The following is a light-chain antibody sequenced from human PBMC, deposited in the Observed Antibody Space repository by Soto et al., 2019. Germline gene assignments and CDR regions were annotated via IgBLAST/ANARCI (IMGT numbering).Light chain of an antibody. CDR3: QQYGSSPRT. J-gene: IGKJ1*01. CDR1: QDVTTN. Sequence: EISMTQFPAILSASPGGGATLSCRAAQDVTTNFAWYQLRPGQPPRLLIYGASSRATGIPDRFSGSGSGTDFTLTISRLEPEDFAVYYCQQYGSSPRTFGQGTKVDIK. V-gene: IGKV3-20*01. CDR2: GAS.